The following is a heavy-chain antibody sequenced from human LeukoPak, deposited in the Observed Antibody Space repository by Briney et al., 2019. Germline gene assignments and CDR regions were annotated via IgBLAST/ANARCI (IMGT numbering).Heavy chain of an antibody. J-gene: IGHJ3*02. CDR3: AREHMSDAFGI. CDR1: GGSFTGYY. D-gene: IGHD2-21*01. V-gene: IGHV4-34*01. CDR2: INHSGST. Sequence: PSETLSLTCAVYGGSFTGYYWSWIRQPPGKGLEWIGEINHSGSTNYNPSLKSRVTISADTSKNQFSLKLSSVTAADTAVYYCAREHMSDAFGIWGQGTMVTVSS.